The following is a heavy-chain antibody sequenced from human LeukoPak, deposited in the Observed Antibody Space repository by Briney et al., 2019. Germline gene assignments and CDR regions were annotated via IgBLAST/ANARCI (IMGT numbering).Heavy chain of an antibody. Sequence: PSQTLSLTCTVSGGSISSGGFYWSWIRQHPGKGLEWIGYIYNSGITYYNPSLKSRVTISLDTSKNQFSLKLSSVTAADTALYYCARYVQGAAANWFDPWGQGTLVTVSS. CDR2: IYNSGIT. CDR3: ARYVQGAAANWFDP. CDR1: GGSISSGGFY. V-gene: IGHV4-31*03. D-gene: IGHD3-10*02. J-gene: IGHJ5*02.